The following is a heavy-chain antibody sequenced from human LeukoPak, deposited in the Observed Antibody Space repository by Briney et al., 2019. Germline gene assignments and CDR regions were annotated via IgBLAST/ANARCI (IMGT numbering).Heavy chain of an antibody. CDR3: ARVGPDEGYCSSTSCYVFDY. J-gene: IGHJ4*02. D-gene: IGHD2-2*01. V-gene: IGHV3-23*01. CDR1: GFTFSSYA. Sequence: GGSLRLSCAASGFTFSSYAMSWVRQAPGKGLEWVSAISGSGGSTYYADSVRGRFTISRDNAKNSLYLQMNSLRAEDTAVYYCARVGPDEGYCSSTSCYVFDYWGQGTLVTVSS. CDR2: ISGSGGST.